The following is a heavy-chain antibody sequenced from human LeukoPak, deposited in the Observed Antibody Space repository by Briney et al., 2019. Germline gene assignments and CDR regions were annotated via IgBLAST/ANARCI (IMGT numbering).Heavy chain of an antibody. CDR1: GFIFTDYY. J-gene: IGHJ4*02. CDR3: ARGPRGSGSYFNY. D-gene: IGHD3-10*01. V-gene: IGHV3-11*06. CDR2: ISRRNGYT. Sequence: GGSLRLSCAASGFIFTDYYMSWIRQAPGKGLEWVSYISRRNGYTNYADSVKGRFTISRDNANNSLYLQMNSLRAEDTAVYYCARGPRGSGSYFNYWGQGTQVTVSS.